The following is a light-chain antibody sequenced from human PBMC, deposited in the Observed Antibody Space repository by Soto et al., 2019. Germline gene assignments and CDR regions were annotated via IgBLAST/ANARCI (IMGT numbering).Light chain of an antibody. CDR1: QTVGTSY. Sequence: ELVLTQSPGTLSLSPGEGATLSCRASQTVGTSYLAWYQQHPGQAPRLLIYGTSNRATGIPDRFSGSGSGTDFTLAISRLEPEDFAVYYCQQYGSSWTFGQGTKVDIK. CDR3: QQYGSSWT. J-gene: IGKJ1*01. V-gene: IGKV3-20*01. CDR2: GTS.